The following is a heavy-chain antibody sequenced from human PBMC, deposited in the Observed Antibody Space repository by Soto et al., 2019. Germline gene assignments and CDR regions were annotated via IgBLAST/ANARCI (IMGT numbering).Heavy chain of an antibody. CDR2: IYHSGGT. Sequence: QRQLQESGSGRVKPSQTLSLTCAVSGDSIPNGGYSWNWIRQPPGKGLEWIGYIYHSGGTDYNPSLKSRDTTTVDSSNNQFSLKLSSVTAADTAVYYCARDSRSGYYLEFWGQGTLVTVSS. V-gene: IGHV4-30-2*01. CDR1: GDSIPNGGYS. CDR3: ARDSRSGYYLEF. D-gene: IGHD3-22*01. J-gene: IGHJ4*02.